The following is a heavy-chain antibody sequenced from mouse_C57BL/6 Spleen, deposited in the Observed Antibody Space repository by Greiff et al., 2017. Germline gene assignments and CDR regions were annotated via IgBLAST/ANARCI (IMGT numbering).Heavy chain of an antibody. CDR3: ARLYYYGSSYGSYYFDY. CDR1: GFTFSSYG. Sequence: EVKVVESGGDLVKPGGSLKLSCAASGFTFSSYGMSWVRQTPDKRLEWVATISSGGSYTYYPDSVKGRFTISRDNAKNTLYLKMSSMKYEDTAMYYCARLYYYGSSYGSYYFDYWGQGTTLTVSS. CDR2: ISSGGSYT. D-gene: IGHD1-1*01. V-gene: IGHV5-6*01. J-gene: IGHJ2*01.